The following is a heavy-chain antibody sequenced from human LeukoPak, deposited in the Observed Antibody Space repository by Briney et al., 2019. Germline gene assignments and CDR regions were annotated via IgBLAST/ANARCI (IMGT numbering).Heavy chain of an antibody. V-gene: IGHV3-23*01. D-gene: IGHD6-19*01. CDR2: ISGSGGST. J-gene: IGHJ4*02. CDR1: GFTFSSYA. Sequence: GGSLRLSCAASGFTFSSYATSWVRQAPGKGLEWVSAISGSGGSTYYADSVKGRFTISRDNSKNTLYLQMNSLRAEDTAVYYCAIAQTRIAVAVPFDYWGQGTLVTVSS. CDR3: AIAQTRIAVAVPFDY.